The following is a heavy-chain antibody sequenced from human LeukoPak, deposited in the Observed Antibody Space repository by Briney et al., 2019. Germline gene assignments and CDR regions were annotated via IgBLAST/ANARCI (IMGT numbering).Heavy chain of an antibody. J-gene: IGHJ4*02. CDR2: IYYSGST. CDR1: GGSISSSSYY. CDR3: ARAGYSYGLSSFDY. Sequence: SETLSLTCTVSGGSISSSSYYWGWIRQPPGKGLEWIGSIYYSGSTYYNPSLKSRVTISVDTSKNQFSLKLSSVTAADTAVYYCARAGYSYGLSSFDYWGQGTLVTVSS. V-gene: IGHV4-39*07. D-gene: IGHD5-18*01.